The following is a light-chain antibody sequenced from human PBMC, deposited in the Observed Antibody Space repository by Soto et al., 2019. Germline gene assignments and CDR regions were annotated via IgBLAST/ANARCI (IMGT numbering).Light chain of an antibody. Sequence: EIVVTQSPATLSVSPGERATLSCRASQSVSTNLAWYQQKPGQAPRLLIHGASTRATGIPARFSGSGSGTKFTVTISILQSEDFAVYYCQQYNDWPYTFGQGTKPEIK. CDR1: QSVSTN. V-gene: IGKV3-15*01. J-gene: IGKJ2*01. CDR3: QQYNDWPYT. CDR2: GAS.